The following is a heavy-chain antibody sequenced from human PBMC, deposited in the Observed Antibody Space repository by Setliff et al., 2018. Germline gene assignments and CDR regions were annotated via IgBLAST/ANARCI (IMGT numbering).Heavy chain of an antibody. Sequence: ASVKVSCKVSGYTLTELSRHWVRQAPGKGLEWMGGFDPEDGETIYAQKFQGRVTMTEDTSTDTAYMELSSLRSEDTAVYYCALEYSNSSPTVYYYMDVWGKGTTVTVSS. J-gene: IGHJ6*03. CDR1: GYTLTELS. CDR2: FDPEDGET. V-gene: IGHV1-24*01. D-gene: IGHD6-6*01. CDR3: ALEYSNSSPTVYYYMDV.